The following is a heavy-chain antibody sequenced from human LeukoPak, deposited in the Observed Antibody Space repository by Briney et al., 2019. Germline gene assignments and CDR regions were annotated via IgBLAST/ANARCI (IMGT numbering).Heavy chain of an antibody. D-gene: IGHD4-11*01. CDR1: GFIFTNYG. V-gene: IGHV3-30*04. CDR3: ARSPYSNYPTSDY. Sequence: GGSLRLSCAASGFIFTNYGMHWVRQAPGKGLDWEAVISTDGRDKFYADSVKGRFTISRDNSKNTLFLQMNSLRAEDTALYYCARSPYSNYPTSDYWGQGTLVTVSS. CDR2: ISTDGRDK. J-gene: IGHJ4*02.